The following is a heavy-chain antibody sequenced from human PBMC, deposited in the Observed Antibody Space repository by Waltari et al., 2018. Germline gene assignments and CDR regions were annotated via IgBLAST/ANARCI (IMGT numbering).Heavy chain of an antibody. J-gene: IGHJ4*02. CDR1: GFIFSSYA. D-gene: IGHD1-1*01. Sequence: EVQLLESGGGLVQPGGPLRLSCAASGFIFSSYAMTWVRQAPGKWLEWVSAITGNGGTTYYADSVKGRFTISRDNSKNTAYLQMNSLRAEDTAVYYCAKDRTGTFDYWGQGTLVTVSS. V-gene: IGHV3-23*01. CDR2: ITGNGGTT. CDR3: AKDRTGTFDY.